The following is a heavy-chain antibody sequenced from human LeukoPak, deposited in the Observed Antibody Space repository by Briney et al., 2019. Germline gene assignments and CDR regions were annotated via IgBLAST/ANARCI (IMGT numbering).Heavy chain of an antibody. J-gene: IGHJ4*02. CDR1: GCSISSGSYY. D-gene: IGHD3-10*01. CDR3: ARHRRRNYYGSGSHYCGYFDY. CDR2: IYTSGST. V-gene: IGHV4-61*02. Sequence: SGTLSLTFPVSGCSISSGSYYWSWIRQPAGKGLEWIWRIYTSGSTNYNPSLKSRVTISVDTSKNQFSLKLSSVTAADTAVYYCARHRRRNYYGSGSHYCGYFDYWGQGTLVTVSS.